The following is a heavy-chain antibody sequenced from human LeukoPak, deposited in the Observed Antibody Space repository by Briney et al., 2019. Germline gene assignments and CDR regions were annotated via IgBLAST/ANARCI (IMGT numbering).Heavy chain of an antibody. D-gene: IGHD6-19*01. CDR1: GFTFSSYG. CDR3: AKDLIAVAGEGYYYGMDV. CDR2: ISYDGSNK. J-gene: IGHJ6*02. V-gene: IGHV3-30*18. Sequence: GGSLRLSCAASGFTFSSYGVHWVRQAPGKGLEWVAVISYDGSNKYYADSVKGRFTISRDNSKNTLYLQMNSLRAEDTAVYYCAKDLIAVAGEGYYYGMDVWGQGTTVTVSS.